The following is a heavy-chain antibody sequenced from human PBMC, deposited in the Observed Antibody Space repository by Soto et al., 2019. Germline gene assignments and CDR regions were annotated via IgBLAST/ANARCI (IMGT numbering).Heavy chain of an antibody. CDR3: ARINNLGRVVAHFDY. CDR2: IYYSGST. D-gene: IGHD2-15*01. V-gene: IGHV4-61*01. Sequence: PSETLSLTCTVSGGSVSSGSYYWSWIRQPPGKGLEWIGYIYYSGSTNYNPSLKSRVTISVDTSKNQFSLKLSSVTAADTAVYYCARINNLGRVVAHFDYWGQGTLVTVSS. CDR1: GGSVSSGSYY. J-gene: IGHJ4*02.